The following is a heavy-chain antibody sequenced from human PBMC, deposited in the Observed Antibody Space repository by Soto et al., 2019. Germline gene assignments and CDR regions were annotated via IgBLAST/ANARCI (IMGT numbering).Heavy chain of an antibody. V-gene: IGHV1-46*01. CDR2: INPSGGST. CDR3: ATSDYYVSSCYHLDF. D-gene: IGHD3-22*01. J-gene: IGHJ4*02. Sequence: QVQVAQSGAEVKRPGASVKVSCWASGYPFTNFYIHWVRQAPGQGLEWMGIINPSGGSTAYAQKFLGTVTMTRDTSTGTASMEVSSLRSEDTAVYYCATSDYYVSSCYHLDFWGQGPLVTVSS. CDR1: GYPFTNFY.